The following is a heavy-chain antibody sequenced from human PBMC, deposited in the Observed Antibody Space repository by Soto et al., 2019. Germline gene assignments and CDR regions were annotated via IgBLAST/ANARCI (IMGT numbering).Heavy chain of an antibody. CDR2: VGGGGENT. J-gene: IGHJ4*02. V-gene: IGHV3-23*01. CDR1: GFTFSSYS. D-gene: IGHD7-27*01. CDR3: ASSYPNWGPFDY. Sequence: GGSLRLSCAASGFTFSSYSMNWVRQAPGKGLEWVATVGGGGENTFYADSVKGRFTISRDDSQNTLYLQMNSLRAEDTAVYYCASSYPNWGPFDYWGQGTLATVSS.